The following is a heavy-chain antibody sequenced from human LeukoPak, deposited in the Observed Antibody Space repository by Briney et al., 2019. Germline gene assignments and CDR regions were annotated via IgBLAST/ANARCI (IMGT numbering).Heavy chain of an antibody. D-gene: IGHD5-12*01. CDR2: ISNNGGTT. J-gene: IGHJ4*02. Sequence: GGSLRLSCAASGFIFNEYAMTWVRQAPGKGLEWVSAISNNGGTTDYADSVKGRFTISRDNSKNTLYLQMNSLRAEDTAVYYCAKDRGYSGYGLHWGQGTLVTVSS. CDR1: GFIFNEYA. CDR3: AKDRGYSGYGLH. V-gene: IGHV3-23*01.